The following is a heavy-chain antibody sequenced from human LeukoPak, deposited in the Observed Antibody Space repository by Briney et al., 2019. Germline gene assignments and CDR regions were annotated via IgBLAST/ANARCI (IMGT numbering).Heavy chain of an antibody. CDR1: GGSFSGYY. J-gene: IGHJ6*03. D-gene: IGHD3-3*01. CDR2: INHSGST. CDR3: AKGGGSGVGNMDV. V-gene: IGHV4-34*01. Sequence: SETLSLTCAVFGGSFSGYYWSWIRQPPGKGLEWIGEINHSGSTNYNPSLKSRVTISVDTSKNQFSLKVSSVTAADTAVYYCAKGGGSGVGNMDVWGKGTTVTVSS.